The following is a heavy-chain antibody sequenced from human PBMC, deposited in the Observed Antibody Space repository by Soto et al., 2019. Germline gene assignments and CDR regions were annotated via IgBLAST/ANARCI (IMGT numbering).Heavy chain of an antibody. Sequence: ETLSLTCTVSGVSITPYFWSWIRQTPGKGLDWIGSISFSGATYSNPSLKGRAALSVDTSENHLSLTLNSVTSADTAVYFCARGPHFYESGNPSWSTTDWGQGTLVTVSS. J-gene: IGHJ4*02. D-gene: IGHD3-10*01. CDR3: ARGPHFYESGNPSWSTTD. CDR1: GVSITPYF. CDR2: ISFSGAT. V-gene: IGHV4-59*01.